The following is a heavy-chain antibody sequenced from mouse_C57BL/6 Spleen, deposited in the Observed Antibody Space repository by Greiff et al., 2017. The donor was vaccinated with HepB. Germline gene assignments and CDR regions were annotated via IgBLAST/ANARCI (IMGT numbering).Heavy chain of an antibody. CDR3: ARQGHGYSFDY. CDR2: ISSGGSYT. CDR1: GFTFSSYG. Sequence: EVKLVESGGDLVKPGGSLKLSCAASGFTFSSYGMSWVRQTPDKRLEWVATISSGGSYTYYPDSVKGRFTISRDNAKNTLYLQMSSLKSEDTAMYYCARQGHGYSFDYWGQGTTLTVSS. J-gene: IGHJ2*01. D-gene: IGHD2-2*01. V-gene: IGHV5-6*01.